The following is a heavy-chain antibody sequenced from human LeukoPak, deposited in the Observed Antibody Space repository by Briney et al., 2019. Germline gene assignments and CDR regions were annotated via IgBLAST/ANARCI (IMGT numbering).Heavy chain of an antibody. CDR3: ARLAGYYSPFGS. D-gene: IGHD3-22*01. Sequence: PSETLSLTCTVSGGSISSSYWSWIRQPPGKGLEWIGYIYYSGSTNYNPSLKGRVSLSLAPSKKQFSLELTSVTSADTAVYYCARLAGYYSPFGSWGQGTLVTVSS. CDR2: IYYSGST. CDR1: GGSISSSY. J-gene: IGHJ5*01. V-gene: IGHV4-59*08.